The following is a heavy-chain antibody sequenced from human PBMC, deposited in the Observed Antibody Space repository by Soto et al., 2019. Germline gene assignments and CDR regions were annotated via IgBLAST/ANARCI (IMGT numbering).Heavy chain of an antibody. V-gene: IGHV3-15*01. J-gene: IGHJ4*02. CDR1: GFTFGKAG. CDR3: TTDLGRQLLYRSRDY. CDR2: IKSKTDGGTT. D-gene: IGHD2-2*02. Sequence: PGGPRRLSWAASGFTFGKAGRGGVGRAPGKGLEWVGRIKSKTDGGTTDYAAPVKGRFTISRDDSKNTLYLQMNSLKTEDTAVYYCTTDLGRQLLYRSRDYWGQGTLVTVPQ.